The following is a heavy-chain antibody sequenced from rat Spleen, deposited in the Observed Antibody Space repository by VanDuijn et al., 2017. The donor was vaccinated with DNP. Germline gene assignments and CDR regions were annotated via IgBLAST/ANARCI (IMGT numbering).Heavy chain of an antibody. CDR1: GFSFSDYY. J-gene: IGHJ2*01. V-gene: IGHV5-20*01. CDR2: ISYAGGST. CDR3: ATTFPYKDYFDY. Sequence: EVQLVESGGGLVLPGGSLKLSCAASGFSFSDYYMAWVRQAPTKGLELVAYISYAGGSTYHGDSVKGRFTISRDNAKNTLYLQMDSLRSEDTATYYCATTFPYKDYFDYWGQGVMVTVSS. D-gene: IGHD1-1*01.